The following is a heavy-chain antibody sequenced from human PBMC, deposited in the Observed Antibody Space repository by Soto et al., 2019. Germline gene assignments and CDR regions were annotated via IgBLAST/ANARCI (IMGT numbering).Heavy chain of an antibody. D-gene: IGHD3-22*01. CDR3: ARLGGYYQALDN. CDR2: IYYGGTT. Sequence: QVQLQESSPGLVKPSETLSLTCTVSGGSITPYYWSWIRQPPGKGLEWIGYIYYGGTTTYNPSLKSRVTISVDTSKNQFSLKLTSVTAADTAVYYFARLGGYYQALDNWGQGTLVTVSS. J-gene: IGHJ4*02. V-gene: IGHV4-59*08. CDR1: GGSITPYY.